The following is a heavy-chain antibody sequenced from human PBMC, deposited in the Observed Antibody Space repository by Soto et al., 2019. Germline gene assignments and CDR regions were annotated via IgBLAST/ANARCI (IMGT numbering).Heavy chain of an antibody. CDR2: IVVGSGNT. D-gene: IGHD1-26*01. CDR1: TFTFTSSA. J-gene: IGHJ4*02. Sequence: QMQLVQSGPEVKKPGTSVKVSCKASTFTFTSSAVQWVRQARGQRLEWIGWIVVGSGNTKYAQNFQERVTITRDMAPGTAYLERGRLRSEEPAGYYCATHREGATSLFDYWAQGTLLP. V-gene: IGHV1-58*01. CDR3: ATHREGATSLFDY.